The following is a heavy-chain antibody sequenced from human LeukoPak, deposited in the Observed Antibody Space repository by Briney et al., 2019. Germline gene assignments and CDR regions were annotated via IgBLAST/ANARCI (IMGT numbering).Heavy chain of an antibody. Sequence: GESLKISCKGSGYSFTSYWIGWVRQMPGKGLEWMGIIYPGDSDTRCSPSFQGQVTISADKSISTAYLQWSSLKASDTAMYYCARSKELGHCSGGSCHMPSDYYYYYYMDVWGKGTTVTVSS. CDR2: IYPGDSDT. CDR3: ARSKELGHCSGGSCHMPSDYYYYYYMDV. D-gene: IGHD2-15*01. V-gene: IGHV5-51*01. CDR1: GYSFTSYW. J-gene: IGHJ6*03.